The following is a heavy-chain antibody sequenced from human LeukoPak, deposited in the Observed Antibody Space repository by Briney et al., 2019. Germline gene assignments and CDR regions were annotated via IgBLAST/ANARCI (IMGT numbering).Heavy chain of an antibody. Sequence: ASVKVSCKASGYTFTSYDINWVRQATGRGLEWMGWMNPNSGNTGYAQKFQGRVTMTRNTSISTAYMELSSLRSEDTAVYYCARSPTYYDFWSGYLRYYYYYYGMDVWGQGTTVTVSS. CDR2: MNPNSGNT. CDR3: ARSPTYYDFWSGYLRYYYYYYGMDV. CDR1: GYTFTSYD. D-gene: IGHD3-3*01. J-gene: IGHJ6*02. V-gene: IGHV1-8*01.